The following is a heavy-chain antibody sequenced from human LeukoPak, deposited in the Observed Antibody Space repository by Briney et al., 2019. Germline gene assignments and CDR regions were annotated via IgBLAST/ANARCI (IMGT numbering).Heavy chain of an antibody. J-gene: IGHJ6*04. CDR1: GGSISSSSYY. V-gene: IGHV4-39*07. CDR2: IYYSGST. CDR3: ARGKIAAAEPDGMDV. D-gene: IGHD6-13*01. Sequence: SQTLSLTCTVSGGSISSSSYYWGWIRQPPGKGLEWIGSIYYSGSTYYNPSLKSRVTISVDTSKNQFSLKLSSVTAADTAVYYCARGKIAAAEPDGMDVWGKGTTVTVSS.